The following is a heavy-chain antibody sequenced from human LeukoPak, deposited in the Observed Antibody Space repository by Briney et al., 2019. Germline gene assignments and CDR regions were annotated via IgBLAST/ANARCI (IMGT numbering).Heavy chain of an antibody. V-gene: IGHV3-23*01. D-gene: IGHD7-27*01. CDR1: GFTFSSYA. Sequence: GGSLRLACAAPGFTFSSYAMTWVRQAPGKGLEWVSAISGGGGTTYYADSVTGRFTISRDNSMNTLYLQMNSLRGEDTAVYYCAKAQDWGSASYFDYWGQGTLVTVSS. CDR2: ISGGGGTT. CDR3: AKAQDWGSASYFDY. J-gene: IGHJ4*02.